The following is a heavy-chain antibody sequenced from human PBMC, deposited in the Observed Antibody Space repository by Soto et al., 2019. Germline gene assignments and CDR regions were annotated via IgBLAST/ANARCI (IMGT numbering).Heavy chain of an antibody. D-gene: IGHD3-22*01. J-gene: IGHJ3*02. CDR2: ITNSGGST. CDR1: GFTFSSYA. V-gene: IGHV3-23*01. CDR3: ARDLGYYDSSGRRSAFDI. Sequence: PGGSLRLSCAASGFTFSSYAMSWVRQAPGKGLEWISAITNSGGSTYYADSVKGRFTISRDNSKNTLYLQMNSLRAEDTAVYYCARDLGYYDSSGRRSAFDIWGQGTMVTVSS.